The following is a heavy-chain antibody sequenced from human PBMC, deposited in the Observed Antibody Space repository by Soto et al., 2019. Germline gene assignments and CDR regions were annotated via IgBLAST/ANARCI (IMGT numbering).Heavy chain of an antibody. D-gene: IGHD5-12*01. CDR3: ARDRVATITFSY. V-gene: IGHV3-48*01. CDR1: GFTFSSYS. J-gene: IGHJ4*02. Sequence: EVQLVESGGGLVQPGGSLRLSCAASGFTFSSYSMNWVRQDTGKGLAWVSYISSSSSTIYYADSVKGRFTISRDNAKNSLYLQMNSLRAEDTAVYYGARDRVATITFSYWGQGTLVTVSS. CDR2: ISSSSSTI.